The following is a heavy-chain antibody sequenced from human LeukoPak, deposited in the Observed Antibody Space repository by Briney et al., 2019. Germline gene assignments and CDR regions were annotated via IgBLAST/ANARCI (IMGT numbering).Heavy chain of an antibody. J-gene: IGHJ4*02. D-gene: IGHD6-13*01. CDR1: GFTFSSYD. CDR3: AKDHAATHYYFDY. CDR2: MRGSGGST. V-gene: IGHV3-23*01. Sequence: GGALRLSCASCGFTFSSYDMSWVRQAAGKGLEWVSAMRGSGGSTYYADSVKGRFTISRDNSKNTLYLQMNSLRAEDTAVYYCAKDHAATHYYFDYWGQGTLVTVSS.